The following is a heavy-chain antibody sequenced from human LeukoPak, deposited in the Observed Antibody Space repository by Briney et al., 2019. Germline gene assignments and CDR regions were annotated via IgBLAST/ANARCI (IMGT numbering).Heavy chain of an antibody. CDR3: AELGITMIGGV. CDR1: GFPFSEYR. V-gene: IGHV3-48*04. Sequence: GESLRLSRAASGFPFSEYRLNWLRPAPGKGLEGLSSIDSHSSTRYYADSVKGRFTISRDNAKNSLYLQMISLRAEDTAVYYCAELGITMIGGVWGKGTTVTISS. J-gene: IGHJ6*04. CDR2: IDSHSSTR. D-gene: IGHD3-10*02.